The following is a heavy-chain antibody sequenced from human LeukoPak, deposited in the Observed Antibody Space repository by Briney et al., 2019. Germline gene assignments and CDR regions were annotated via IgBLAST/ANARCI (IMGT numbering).Heavy chain of an antibody. CDR2: ISYDGSNK. D-gene: IGHD3-22*01. CDR1: GFTFSSYG. V-gene: IGHV3-30*18. CDR3: AKAAAPDYYDSRGNYFDY. J-gene: IGHJ4*02. Sequence: GSLRLSCAASGFTFSSYGMHWVRQAPGKGLEWVAVISYDGSNKYYADSVKGRSTISRDNSKNTLYLQMNSLRAEDTAVYYCAKAAAPDYYDSRGNYFDYWGQGTLVTVSS.